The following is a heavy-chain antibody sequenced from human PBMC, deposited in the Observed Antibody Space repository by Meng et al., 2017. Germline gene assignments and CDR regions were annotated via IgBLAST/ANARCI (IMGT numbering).Heavy chain of an antibody. Sequence: QSPLRQSVPTPVKPTHPLPLTSTFSGCSLSTSGVGVGWIRQPPGQALDWLALIYWDDDKRYSPSLKSRLTITKDTSKNQVVLTMTNMDPVDTATYYCARMTYSSSFKWGQGTLVTVSS. J-gene: IGHJ4*02. D-gene: IGHD6-6*01. CDR1: GCSLSTSGVG. CDR3: ARMTYSSSFK. V-gene: IGHV2-5*02. CDR2: IYWDDDK.